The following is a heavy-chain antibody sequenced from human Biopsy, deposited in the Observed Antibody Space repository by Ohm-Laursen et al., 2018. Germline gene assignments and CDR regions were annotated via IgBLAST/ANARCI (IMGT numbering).Heavy chain of an antibody. J-gene: IGHJ4*02. CDR2: ISNSGNT. CDR1: GDSINSSY. Sequence: GTLSLTCFVSGDSINSSYWSWIRQAPGKGLEWIGFISNSGNTNYNPSLKSRVTISVDTSKNQFSLRLSSVTAADTAVYYCTRQPTHRIQQIDYWGQGTLVTVSS. D-gene: IGHD5-18*01. CDR3: TRQPTHRIQQIDY. V-gene: IGHV4-59*08.